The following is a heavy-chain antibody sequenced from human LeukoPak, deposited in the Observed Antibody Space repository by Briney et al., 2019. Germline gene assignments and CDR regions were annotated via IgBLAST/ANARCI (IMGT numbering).Heavy chain of an antibody. CDR2: IYSGGST. Sequence: PGGSLRLSCAASGFTVSSNYMSWVRQAPGKGLEWVSVIYSGGSTYYADSVKGRFIISRDNSKNTLYLQMNSLRAEDTAEYYCARDVIAAAGYYYYGVDVWGQGTTVTVSS. D-gene: IGHD6-13*01. V-gene: IGHV3-66*01. CDR3: ARDVIAAAGYYYYGVDV. J-gene: IGHJ6*02. CDR1: GFTVSSNY.